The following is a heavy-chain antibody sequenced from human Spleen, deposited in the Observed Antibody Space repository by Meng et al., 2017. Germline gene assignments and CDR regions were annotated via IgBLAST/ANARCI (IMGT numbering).Heavy chain of an antibody. CDR3: AMGWGSSRAFDF. CDR1: GFTFDDYA. J-gene: IGHJ4*02. V-gene: IGHV3-7*01. D-gene: IGHD6-6*01. Sequence: GESLKISCAASGFTFDDYAMHWVRQAPGKGLEWVANIKADGSERFYVGSVKGRFTISRDNAMNSLYLQMTSLRAEDTALYYCAMGWGSSRAFDFWGQGTLVTVSS. CDR2: IKADGSER.